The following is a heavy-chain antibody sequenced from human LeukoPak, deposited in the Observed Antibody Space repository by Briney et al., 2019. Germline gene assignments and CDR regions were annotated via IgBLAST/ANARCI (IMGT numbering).Heavy chain of an antibody. V-gene: IGHV3-66*01. D-gene: IGHD2-2*01. CDR2: IYSGGRT. CDR3: AKDRRRYCSSTSCYFADY. CDR1: GFTVSSNY. Sequence: PGGSLRLSCAASGFTVSSNYMSWVRQAPGKGLEWVSVIYSGGRTYHADPVKGRFTISRDNSKNTLYLQMNSLRAEDTAVYYCAKDRRRYCSSTSCYFADYWGQGTLVTVSS. J-gene: IGHJ4*02.